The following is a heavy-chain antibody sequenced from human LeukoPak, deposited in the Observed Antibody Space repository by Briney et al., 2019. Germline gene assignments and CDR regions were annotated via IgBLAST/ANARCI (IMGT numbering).Heavy chain of an antibody. V-gene: IGHV3-13*01. CDR1: GSTCRNCD. CDR2: MNSVGGA. CDR3: ARRGMQRDYHHGMDV. D-gene: IGHD6-25*01. Sequence: PGGSLRLSCAASGSTCRNCDMYWVRQVTGKGPEWVSVMNSVGGAYYSDSVKGRFTVSRDDASNTLYLQMNNLRAGDTAVYYCARRGMQRDYHHGMDVWGQGTTVTVSS. J-gene: IGHJ6*02.